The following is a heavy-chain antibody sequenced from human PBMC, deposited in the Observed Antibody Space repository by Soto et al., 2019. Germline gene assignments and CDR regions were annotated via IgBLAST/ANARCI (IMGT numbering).Heavy chain of an antibody. CDR3: AKDSERSVNWFDP. V-gene: IGHV3-23*01. CDR1: GFIFSNYE. D-gene: IGHD6-19*01. CDR2: ISGSGGST. Sequence: PXESLLLSCAASGFIFSNYEMNWVRQAPGKGLEWVSAISGSGGSTYYADSVKGRFTISRDNSKNTLYLQMNSLRAEDTAVYYCAKDSERSVNWFDPWGQGTLVTVSS. J-gene: IGHJ5*02.